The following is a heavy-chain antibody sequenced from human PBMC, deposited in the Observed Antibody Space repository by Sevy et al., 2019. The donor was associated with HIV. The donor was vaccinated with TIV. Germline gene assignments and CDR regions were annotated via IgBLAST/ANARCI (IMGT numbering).Heavy chain of an antibody. CDR1: GFTFSSYS. D-gene: IGHD3-3*01. V-gene: IGHV3-21*01. Sequence: GGSLRLSCAAFGFTFSSYSMTWVRQAPGKGLEWVSSISSSGSYIYYADSLKGRFTISRDNAKNSLYLQMNSLRAEETAVYYCATSTLYYDFWSGYSQPAFDYWGQGTLVTVSS. J-gene: IGHJ4*02. CDR3: ATSTLYYDFWSGYSQPAFDY. CDR2: ISSSGSYI.